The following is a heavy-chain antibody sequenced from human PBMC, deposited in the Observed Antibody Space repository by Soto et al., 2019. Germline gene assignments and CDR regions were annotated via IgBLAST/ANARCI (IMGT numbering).Heavy chain of an antibody. D-gene: IGHD6-13*01. CDR2: FIRIFGTL. CDR1: GGTFSNFA. J-gene: IGHJ1*01. Sequence: QVQLVQSGAEVKKPGSSVKVSCKASGGTFSNFAISWVRQAPGQVLAWMGGFIRIFGTLNYAQRFQGRLTIGADESTSTAYMKLSRLGAEDTAVYYCARFEQLVLHWGQGTLVTVSS. CDR3: ARFEQLVLH. V-gene: IGHV1-69*01.